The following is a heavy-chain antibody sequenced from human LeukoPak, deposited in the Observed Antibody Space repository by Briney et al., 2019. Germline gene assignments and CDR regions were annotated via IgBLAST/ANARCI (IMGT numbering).Heavy chain of an antibody. J-gene: IGHJ5*02. CDR1: GFTFSHYG. CDR2: ISSSSSYI. V-gene: IGHV3-21*01. CDR3: ARDGEVGVGRWFDP. Sequence: PGGSLRLSCAASGFTFSHYGMTWVRQAPGKGLEWVSSISSSSSYIYYADSVKGRFTFSRDNAKNSLSLQMNSLRAEDTAVYYCARDGEVGVGRWFDPWGQGTPVTVSS. D-gene: IGHD1-26*01.